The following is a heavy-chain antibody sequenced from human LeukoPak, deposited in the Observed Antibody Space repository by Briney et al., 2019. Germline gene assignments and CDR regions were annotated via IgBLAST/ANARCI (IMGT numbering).Heavy chain of an antibody. Sequence: SETLSLTCTVSGGSITSYYWSWIRQPPGKGLECIGYIYSSGSTNCNPSLKSRVTISVDTSKNQFSLKLSSVTAADTAVYYCARDPSGYYDSSGYLWGQGTLVTVSS. D-gene: IGHD3-22*01. V-gene: IGHV4-59*01. J-gene: IGHJ5*02. CDR3: ARDPSGYYDSSGYL. CDR2: IYSSGST. CDR1: GGSITSYY.